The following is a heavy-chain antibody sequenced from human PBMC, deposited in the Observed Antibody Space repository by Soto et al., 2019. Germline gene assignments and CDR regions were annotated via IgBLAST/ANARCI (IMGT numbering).Heavy chain of an antibody. CDR2: INHSGST. CDR3: ARDYYDSSGYYYFRARFDP. V-gene: IGHV4-34*01. CDR1: GGSFSGYY. Sequence: SETLSLTCAVYGGSFSGYYWSWIRQPPGKGLEWIGEINHSGSTNYNPSLKSRVTISVDTSKNQFSLKLSSVTAADTAVYYCARDYYDSSGYYYFRARFDPWGQGTLVTVSS. J-gene: IGHJ5*02. D-gene: IGHD3-22*01.